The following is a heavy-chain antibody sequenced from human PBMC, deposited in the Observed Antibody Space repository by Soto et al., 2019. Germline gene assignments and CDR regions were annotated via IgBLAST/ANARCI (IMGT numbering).Heavy chain of an antibody. CDR1: GGSISSYY. V-gene: IGHV4-59*01. Sequence: SETLSLTCTVSGGSISSYYWSWIWQPPGKGLEWIGYIYYSGSTNYNPSLKSRVTISVDTSKNQFSLKLSSVTAADTAVYYCARESPFYYDSSGYNDYYGMDVWGQGTTVTVS. J-gene: IGHJ6*02. CDR3: ARESPFYYDSSGYNDYYGMDV. D-gene: IGHD3-22*01. CDR2: IYYSGST.